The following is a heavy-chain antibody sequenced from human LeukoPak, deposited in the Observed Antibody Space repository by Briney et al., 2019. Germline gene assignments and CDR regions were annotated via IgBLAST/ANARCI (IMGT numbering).Heavy chain of an antibody. J-gene: IGHJ4*02. V-gene: IGHV3-21*01. D-gene: IGHD3-16*02. CDR1: GFTFSSYS. CDR3: ARGRDRKYYDYVWGSYRAVDY. Sequence: PGGSLRLSCAASGFTFSSYSMNWVRQAPGKGLEWVSSISSSSSYIYYADSVKGRFTISRDNAKNSLYLQMNSLRAEDTAVYYCARGRDRKYYDYVWGSYRAVDYWGQGTLVTVSS. CDR2: ISSSSSYI.